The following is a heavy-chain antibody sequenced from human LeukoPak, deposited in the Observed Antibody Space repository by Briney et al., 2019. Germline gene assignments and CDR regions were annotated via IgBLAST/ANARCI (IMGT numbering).Heavy chain of an antibody. D-gene: IGHD3-10*01. CDR2: INPNSGGT. CDR3: AGDHFSGTFEIDY. CDR1: GYTITNNY. V-gene: IGHV1-2*02. J-gene: IGHJ4*02. Sequence: ASVKVSCKASGYTITNNYMHWVRQAPGQGLEWMGWINPNSGGTNYAQKFQGRVTMTRDTSISTAYMELSRLRSDDTAVYYCAGDHFSGTFEIDYWGQGTLVTVSS.